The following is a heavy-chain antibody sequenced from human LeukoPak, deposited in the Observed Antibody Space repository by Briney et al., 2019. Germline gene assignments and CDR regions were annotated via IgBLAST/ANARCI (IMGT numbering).Heavy chain of an antibody. J-gene: IGHJ6*02. Sequence: AGGSLRLSCAASGFTVSSNYMSWVRQAPGKGLEWVSVIYSGGSTYYADSVKGRFTISRDNSKNTLYLQMNSLRAEDTAAYYCARVYYYYGMDVWGQGTTVTVSS. CDR2: IYSGGST. CDR3: ARVYYYYGMDV. CDR1: GFTVSSNY. V-gene: IGHV3-53*01.